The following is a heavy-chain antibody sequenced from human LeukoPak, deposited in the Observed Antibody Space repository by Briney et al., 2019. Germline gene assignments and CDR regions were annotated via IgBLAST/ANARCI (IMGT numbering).Heavy chain of an antibody. CDR1: GFSFNSYA. CDR2: ILHDGSKA. V-gene: IGHV3-30*18. D-gene: IGHD3-10*01. CDR3: AKDRYGSGNNWLDP. J-gene: IGHJ5*02. Sequence: PGGSLRLSCRASGFSFNSYAMHWVRQAPGKGLDWLAFILHDGSKAYHADSINGRFTISRDNSNNSLFLQMSSLTTEDTGVYYCAKDRYGSGNNWLDPWGQGTLVTVSS.